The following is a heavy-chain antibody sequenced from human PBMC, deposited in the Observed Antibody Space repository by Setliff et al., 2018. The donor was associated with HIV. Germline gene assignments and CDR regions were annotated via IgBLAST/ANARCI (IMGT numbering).Heavy chain of an antibody. V-gene: IGHV4-39*02. CDR1: GGSVNSRGYY. CDR2: ILYGGNT. J-gene: IGHJ3*02. Sequence: SETLSLTCTVSGGSVNSRGYYWGWIRQPPGKGPEWIANILYGGNTYYNPSLKSRVTISVDTSKNHFSLKLNSVTAADTAVYFCARPTTGVGGGAAFDIWGQGTMVTVSS. D-gene: IGHD2-8*01. CDR3: ARPTTGVGGGAAFDI.